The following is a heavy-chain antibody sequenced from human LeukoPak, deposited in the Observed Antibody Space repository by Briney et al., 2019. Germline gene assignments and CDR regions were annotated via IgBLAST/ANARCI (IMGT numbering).Heavy chain of an antibody. CDR3: SRSRRVLCTGACYSFDY. J-gene: IGHJ4*02. CDR2: IRSKVYGGAT. Sequence: GGSLRLSCAASGFIVSSNYMSWFRQAPGKGPEWVGFIRSKVYGGATEYAASVKGRFIISRDDSKSIAYLQMNSLETEDTAVYYCSRSRRVLCTGACYSFDYWGQGTLVTVSS. V-gene: IGHV3-49*03. D-gene: IGHD2-8*02. CDR1: GFIVSSNY.